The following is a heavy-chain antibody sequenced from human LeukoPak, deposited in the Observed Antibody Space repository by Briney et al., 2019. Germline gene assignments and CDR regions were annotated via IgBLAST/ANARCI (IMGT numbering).Heavy chain of an antibody. J-gene: IGHJ2*01. Sequence: GASVKASCKASNYTFTAYYIHWVRQAPGQGLEWMGWINPNSGDTHYSQSFQGRVTMTRDTSINTAYMELSSLRSDDTAVYYCARDADIIAGTFVLRYFDLWGRGTLVTVS. CDR3: ARDADIIAGTFVLRYFDL. CDR2: INPNSGDT. D-gene: IGHD1-7*01. V-gene: IGHV1-2*02. CDR1: NYTFTAYY.